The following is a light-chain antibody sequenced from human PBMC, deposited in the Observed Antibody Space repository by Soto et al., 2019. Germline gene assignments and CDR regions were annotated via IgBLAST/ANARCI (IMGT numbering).Light chain of an antibody. V-gene: IGKV1-33*01. CDR1: QDITSY. CDR2: HAS. CDR3: QQYDNVPLT. J-gene: IGKJ4*01. Sequence: DIQMTQSPSSLSASAGDRVSISCQASQDITSYLNWYQQKPGRAPKLLIYHASNLETGVPSRFSGSKSGTNFNFTISSLQPEDVATYYCQQYDNVPLTFGGGTKVEIK.